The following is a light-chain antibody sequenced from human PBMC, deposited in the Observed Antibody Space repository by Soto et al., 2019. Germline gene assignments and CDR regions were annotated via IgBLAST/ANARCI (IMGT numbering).Light chain of an antibody. CDR2: GAS. CDR3: QQYNDWPRT. V-gene: IGKV3-20*01. J-gene: IGKJ1*01. Sequence: EIVLTQSPGTLYLSPGERATLSCRASQSVSSRNLAWYQQTPGQAPRLLIYGASSRATGIPDRFSGGGSGTDFTLTISRLEPEDFAVYYCQQYNDWPRTFGQGTKVDIK. CDR1: QSVSSRN.